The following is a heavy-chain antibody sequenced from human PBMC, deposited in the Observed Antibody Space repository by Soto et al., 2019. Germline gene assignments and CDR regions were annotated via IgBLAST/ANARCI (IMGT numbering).Heavy chain of an antibody. D-gene: IGHD7-27*01. CDR1: GFILSDCA. V-gene: IGHV3-48*01. CDR3: ARDLSWGSNWYYYMDV. J-gene: IGHJ6*03. Sequence: GSLRLSCATTGFILSDCAMNWVRQAPGKGLEWVSYISSSSSVIDYADSVKGRFTVSRDNARNSLYLQMNSLRAEDTAVYYCARDLSWGSNWYYYMDVWGKGTTVTVSS. CDR2: ISSSSSVI.